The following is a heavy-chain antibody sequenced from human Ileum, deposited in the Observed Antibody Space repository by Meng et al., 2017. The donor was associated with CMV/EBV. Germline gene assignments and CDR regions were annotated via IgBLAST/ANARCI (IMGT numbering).Heavy chain of an antibody. Sequence: QVQLQEWGAGLLKPSETLSLTCAVYGGSFSGYYWSWIRQVPGKGLEWIGEFNHYGSTNYNPSPKSRVTISVDTSKNQFSLNLSSVTAADTAVYYCASGKSNLEYWGQGTLVTVSS. CDR3: ASGKSNLEY. V-gene: IGHV4-34*01. CDR1: GGSFSGYY. D-gene: IGHD4-11*01. J-gene: IGHJ4*02. CDR2: FNHYGST.